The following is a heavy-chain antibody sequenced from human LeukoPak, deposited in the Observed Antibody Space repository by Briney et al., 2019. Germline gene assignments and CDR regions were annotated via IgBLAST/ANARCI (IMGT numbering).Heavy chain of an antibody. CDR3: ARGDYGDYLSY. J-gene: IGHJ4*02. V-gene: IGHV4-59*01. Sequence: SETLSLTCTVSGGSISSYYWSWIRQPPGKGLEWIGYIYYSGSTHYNPSLKSRVTISVDTSKNQFSLKLSSVTAADTAVYYCARGDYGDYLSYWGQGTLVTVSS. CDR1: GGSISSYY. D-gene: IGHD4-17*01. CDR2: IYYSGST.